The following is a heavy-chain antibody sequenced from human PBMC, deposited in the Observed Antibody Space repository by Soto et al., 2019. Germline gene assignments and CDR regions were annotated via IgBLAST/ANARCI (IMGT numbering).Heavy chain of an antibody. CDR1: GFTVSSNY. Sequence: EVQLVESGGGLIQPGGSLRLSCAASGFTVSSNYMSWVRQAPGKGLEWVSVIYSGGSTYYADSVKGRFTISRDNSKNTLYLQMNSLRAEDTAVYYCARGDTYPYYGMDVWGQGTTVTVSS. D-gene: IGHD2-2*02. CDR3: ARGDTYPYYGMDV. V-gene: IGHV3-53*01. J-gene: IGHJ6*02. CDR2: IYSGGST.